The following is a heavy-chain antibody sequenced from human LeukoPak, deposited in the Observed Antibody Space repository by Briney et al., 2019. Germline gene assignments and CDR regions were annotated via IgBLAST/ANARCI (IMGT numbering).Heavy chain of an antibody. J-gene: IGHJ5*02. CDR3: AKGGGGVPAS. D-gene: IGHD3-16*01. CDR1: GFTFSSYG. CDR2: ISGSGGST. Sequence: GGSLRLSCAASGFTFSSYGMSWVRQAPGKGLEWVSAISGSGGSTYYADSVKGRFTISRDNSRNTVFLQMNSLKADDTAVYYCAKGGGGVPASWGQGTLVTVSS. V-gene: IGHV3-23*01.